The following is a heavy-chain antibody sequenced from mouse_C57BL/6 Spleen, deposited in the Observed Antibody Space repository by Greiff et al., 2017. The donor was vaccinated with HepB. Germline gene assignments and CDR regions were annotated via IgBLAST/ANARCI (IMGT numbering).Heavy chain of an antibody. D-gene: IGHD3-2*02. CDR1: GFNIKNTY. CDR3: ARRGTAQATGFAY. V-gene: IGHV14-3*01. Sequence: VQLKESVAELVRPGASVKLSCTASGFNIKNTYMHWVKQRPEQGLEWIGRIDPANGNTKYAPKFQGKATITADTSSNTAYLQLSSLTSEDTAIYYCARRGTAQATGFAYWGQGTLVTVSA. J-gene: IGHJ3*01. CDR2: IDPANGNT.